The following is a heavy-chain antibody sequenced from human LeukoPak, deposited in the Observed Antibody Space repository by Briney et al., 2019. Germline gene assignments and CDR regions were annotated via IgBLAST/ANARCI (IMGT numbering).Heavy chain of an antibody. J-gene: IGHJ4*02. V-gene: IGHV5-51*01. CDR3: ARQGKDGYRVVDY. Sequence: GESLKISCQASGYTFTTYWIGWVRQMPGKGLEWMGIIWPDDSDKRYSPSFQGQVTISADKSISTAYLQWSSLKASDTAMYYCARQGKDGYRVVDYWGQGTLVTVSS. CDR2: IWPDDSDK. D-gene: IGHD5-24*01. CDR1: GYTFTTYW.